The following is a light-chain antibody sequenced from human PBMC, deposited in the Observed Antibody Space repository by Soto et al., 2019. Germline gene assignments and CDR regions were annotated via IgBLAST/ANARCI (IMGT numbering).Light chain of an antibody. V-gene: IGKV3-15*01. Sequence: EKVMTQSPATLSVSPGERATLSCRASQSVRSNLAWYQQKPGQPPRLLIYDASTRATGIPSRFSGSGSGTEFTLTISSLKSEDFAVYYCQQYRSAAPFTFGQGTKLEIK. CDR3: QQYRSAAPFT. J-gene: IGKJ2*01. CDR2: DAS. CDR1: QSVRSN.